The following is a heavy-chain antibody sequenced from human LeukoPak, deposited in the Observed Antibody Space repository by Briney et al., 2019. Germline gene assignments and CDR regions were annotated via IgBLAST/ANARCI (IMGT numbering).Heavy chain of an antibody. CDR2: IYPGDSDT. Sequence: GESLKISCKGSGYTFTTHWIGWVRRMPGKGLEWMGIIYPGDSDTRYSPSFQGQVTISADKSISTAYLQWSSLKASDTAMYYCARRASGLLLSPFDYWGQGTLVTVSS. CDR3: ARRASGLLLSPFDY. CDR1: GYTFTTHW. J-gene: IGHJ4*02. V-gene: IGHV5-51*01.